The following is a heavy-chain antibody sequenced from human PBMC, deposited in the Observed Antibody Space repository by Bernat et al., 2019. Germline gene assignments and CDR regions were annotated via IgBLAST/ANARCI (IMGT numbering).Heavy chain of an antibody. CDR1: GFTFSNYG. Sequence: QVQLVESGGGVVQPGRSLRLSCTASGFTFSNYGIHWVRQAPGKGLEWVAIISYDGSYKYYADSVRGRFTISRDNSKNTLYLQMNSLRAEGTAVEYCAKDQSGSNTGWYYFDYWGQGALVTVSS. D-gene: IGHD6-19*01. CDR3: AKDQSGSNTGWYYFDY. CDR2: ISYDGSYK. J-gene: IGHJ4*02. V-gene: IGHV3-30*18.